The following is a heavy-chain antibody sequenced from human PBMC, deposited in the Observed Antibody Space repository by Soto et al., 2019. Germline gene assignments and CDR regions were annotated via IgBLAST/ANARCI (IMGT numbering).Heavy chain of an antibody. J-gene: IGHJ4*02. CDR2: IYTGGST. CDR1: GFTASSNF. Sequence: PGGSLRLSCAASGFTASSNFMSWVRQAPGKGLEWVSVIYTGGSTSYADSVKGRFTISRDNSKNTLYLEMNSLRAEDTAVYYCAKTQNDILDYWGQGTLVTVSS. CDR3: AKTQNDILDY. D-gene: IGHD3-9*01. V-gene: IGHV3-66*01.